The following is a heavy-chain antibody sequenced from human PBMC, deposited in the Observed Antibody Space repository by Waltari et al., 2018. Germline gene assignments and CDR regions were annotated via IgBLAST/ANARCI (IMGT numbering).Heavy chain of an antibody. J-gene: IGHJ4*02. V-gene: IGHV3-23*01. CDR3: AKGSYSSGWF. D-gene: IGHD6-19*01. CDR2: IRGSGGST. Sequence: EVQLLESGGGLVQPGGSLRLSCAASGFTFSSYAMSWVRQAPGKGLGWGSAIRGSGGSTYYADSVKGRFTISRDNSKNTLYLQMNSLRAEDTAVYYCAKGSYSSGWFWGQGTLVTVSS. CDR1: GFTFSSYA.